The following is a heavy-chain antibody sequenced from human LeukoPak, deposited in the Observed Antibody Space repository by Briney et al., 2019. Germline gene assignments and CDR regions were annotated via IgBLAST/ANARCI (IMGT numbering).Heavy chain of an antibody. CDR3: ARLDRSSYSGSYSTFDY. CDR1: GFTVSSNY. CDR2: IYSGGST. V-gene: IGHV3-53*01. Sequence: PGGSLRLSCAASGFTVSSNYMSWVRQAPGKGLEWVSVIYSGGSTYYADSVKGRFTISRDNSKNTLYLQMNSLRAEDTAVYYCARLDRSSYSGSYSTFDYWGQGTLATVSS. D-gene: IGHD1-26*01. J-gene: IGHJ4*02.